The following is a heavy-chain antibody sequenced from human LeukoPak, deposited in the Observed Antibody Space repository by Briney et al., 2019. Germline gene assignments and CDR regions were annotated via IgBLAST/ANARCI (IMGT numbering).Heavy chain of an antibody. Sequence: GGSVRLSCAASGFTFRNYWMTWVRQVPGKGLEWVANIKEDGSDKNYVDSVKGRFTISRDNAKNSLFLQMISLRAEDTAVYYCARDASPYDSGGYYYDAFDIWGRGTMVTDSP. J-gene: IGHJ3*02. CDR2: IKEDGSDK. V-gene: IGHV3-7*01. CDR1: GFTFRNYW. D-gene: IGHD3-22*01. CDR3: ARDASPYDSGGYYYDAFDI.